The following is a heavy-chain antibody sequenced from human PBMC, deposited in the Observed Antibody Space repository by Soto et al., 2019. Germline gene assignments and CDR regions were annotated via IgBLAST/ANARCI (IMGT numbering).Heavy chain of an antibody. V-gene: IGHV4-31*03. D-gene: IGHD3-16*01. CDR3: ARGALH. J-gene: IGHJ4*02. CDR1: GGSISSGGYY. Sequence: QVQLQESGPGLVKPSQTLSLTCTVSGGSISSGGYYWSWIRQHPGKGLEWIGSIYYSGSTYYNPSIKSRVTRSVDTAKNQFALKLSSVTAADTAVDSCARGALHWGQGTLVTVSS. CDR2: IYYSGST.